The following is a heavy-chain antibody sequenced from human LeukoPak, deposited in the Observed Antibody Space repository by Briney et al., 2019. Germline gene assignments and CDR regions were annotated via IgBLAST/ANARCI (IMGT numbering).Heavy chain of an antibody. J-gene: IGHJ3*02. V-gene: IGHV4-4*07. CDR2: IYTTGST. CDR3: AREMRFGSGPGAFDI. CDR1: GGSISTYY. Sequence: PSETLSLTCAVSGGSISTYYWGWIRQPAGKGLEWIGRIYTTGSTNYNPSLKSRVTMSVDTSKNQLSLKLSSVTAADSAVYYCAREMRFGSGPGAFDIWSQGTMVTVSS. D-gene: IGHD3-10*01.